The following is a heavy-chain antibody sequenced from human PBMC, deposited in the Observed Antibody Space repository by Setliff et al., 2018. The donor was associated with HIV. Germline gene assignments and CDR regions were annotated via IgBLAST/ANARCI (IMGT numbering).Heavy chain of an antibody. V-gene: IGHV4-4*07. CDR1: GGSISSYY. Sequence: ASETLSLTCTVSGGSISSYYWSWIRQPAGKGLEWIGRIYTSGSTNYNPSLKSRVTMSVDTSKNQFSLKLSSVTAADTAVYFCARGRGSSSSWPIDYWGQGTLVTVSS. CDR3: ARGRGSSSSWPIDY. D-gene: IGHD6-13*01. J-gene: IGHJ4*02. CDR2: IYTSGST.